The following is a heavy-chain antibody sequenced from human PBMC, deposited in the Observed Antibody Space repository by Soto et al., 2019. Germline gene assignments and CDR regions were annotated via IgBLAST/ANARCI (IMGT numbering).Heavy chain of an antibody. J-gene: IGHJ6*02. D-gene: IGHD6-13*01. V-gene: IGHV1-69*01. CDR1: GGSFSSYA. Sequence: QVQLVQSGAEVKKPGSSVKVSCKASGGSFSSYAISWVRQAPGQGLEWMGGIIPIVGTGNYAQNFQGRVTITADESTSTATMALSSLRSEDTAMYYCARDLRAAGRPGMDVWGQGTKVTVSS. CDR2: IIPIVGTG. CDR3: ARDLRAAGRPGMDV.